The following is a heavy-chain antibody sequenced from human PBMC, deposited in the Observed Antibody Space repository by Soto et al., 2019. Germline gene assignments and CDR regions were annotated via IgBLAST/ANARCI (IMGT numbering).Heavy chain of an antibody. J-gene: IGHJ4*02. CDR3: AHRPVGVPAFMY. CDR1: GFSLSTNGLG. D-gene: IGHD1-26*01. V-gene: IGHV2-5*01. Sequence: QITLKESGPTLVKPTQTLTLTCTFSGFSLSTNGLGVGWIRQPPGKTLEWLAVIYWNDDKRHSPSLKSRLIITKDTSKNPAVLTMTHMDPVDTATYFWAHRPVGVPAFMYWGQGILVTVSS. CDR2: IYWNDDK.